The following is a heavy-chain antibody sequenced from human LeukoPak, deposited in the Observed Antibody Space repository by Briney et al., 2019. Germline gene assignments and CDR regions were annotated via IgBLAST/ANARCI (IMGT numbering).Heavy chain of an antibody. J-gene: IGHJ4*02. V-gene: IGHV1-46*01. D-gene: IGHD6-19*01. CDR2: SNPSGGST. CDR3: ARISSSGWYDY. Sequence: GASVKVSCKASGYTFTSYYMHWVRQAPGQGLEWMGISNPSGGSTSYAQKFQGRVTMDRDTSTSTVYMELSSLRSEDTAVYYCARISSSGWYDYWGQGTLVTVSS. CDR1: GYTFTSYY.